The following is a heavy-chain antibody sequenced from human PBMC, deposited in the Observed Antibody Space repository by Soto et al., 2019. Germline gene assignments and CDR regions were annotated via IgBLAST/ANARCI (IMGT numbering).Heavy chain of an antibody. CDR3: PREGHGDWFDP. D-gene: IGHD3-10*01. CDR2: ISDDGTNK. J-gene: IGHJ5*02. Sequence: QVHLVESGGGVVQPGRSLRLSCAASGFTFSTYAMHWVRQAPGKGLEWVAAISDDGTNKYYADSVKGRFTISRDNSRDPLYLQMNSLRAEDTAVYYCPREGHGDWFDPWGQGTLVTFSS. CDR1: GFTFSTYA. V-gene: IGHV3-30-3*01.